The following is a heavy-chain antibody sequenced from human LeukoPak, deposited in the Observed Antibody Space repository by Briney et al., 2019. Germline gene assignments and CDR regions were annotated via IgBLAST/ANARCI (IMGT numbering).Heavy chain of an antibody. CDR3: TRLTVSGQLDS. CDR2: ISASGGDT. J-gene: IGHJ5*01. CDR1: GFSFSSYA. V-gene: IGHV3-23*01. Sequence: GGSLRLSCVASGFSFSSYAMRWVRQAPGKGLEWVSGISASGGDTYYADSVKGRFTISRDNSKNTLSLQMHSLRVEDTAVYYCTRLTVSGQLDSWGQGTLVTVSS. D-gene: IGHD6-19*01.